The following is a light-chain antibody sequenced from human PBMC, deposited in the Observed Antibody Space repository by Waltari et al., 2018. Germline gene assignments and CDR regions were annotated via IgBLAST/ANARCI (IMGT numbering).Light chain of an antibody. CDR3: GTWDNSLSAVV. CDR2: DST. CDR1: SSNLENNY. Sequence: QSVLTQPPSVSAAPGQKVTISCSGSSSNLENNYVSWYQQPPGAPPKLLIYDSTTRPSGIPDRFPGSKSGTSATLGITGLQTGDEADYYCGTWDNSLSAVVFGGGTKLTVL. V-gene: IGLV1-51*01. J-gene: IGLJ2*01.